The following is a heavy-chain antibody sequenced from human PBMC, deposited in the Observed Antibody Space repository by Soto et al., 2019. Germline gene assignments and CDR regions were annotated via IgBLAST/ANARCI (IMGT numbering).Heavy chain of an antibody. CDR3: ARQREYCSSTSCYPGYYYYYMDV. D-gene: IGHD2-2*01. CDR1: GGSISSYY. Sequence: SETLSLTCTVSGGSISSYYWSWIRQPPGKGLEWIGYIYYSGSTNYNPSLKSRGTISVDTSKNQFSLKLGSVTAADTAVYYCARQREYCSSTSCYPGYYYYYMDVWGKGTTVTVSS. V-gene: IGHV4-59*08. J-gene: IGHJ6*03. CDR2: IYYSGST.